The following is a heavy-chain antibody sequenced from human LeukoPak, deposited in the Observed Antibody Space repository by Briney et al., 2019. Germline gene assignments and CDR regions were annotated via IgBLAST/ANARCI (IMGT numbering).Heavy chain of an antibody. Sequence: SETLSLTCTVSGGSISSYYWSWIRQPTGKGLEWIGRIYTSGSTNYNPSLKSRVTMSVDTSKNQFSLKLSSVTAADTAVYYCARGDSSGYPREGFDYWGQGTLVTVSS. CDR2: IYTSGST. D-gene: IGHD3-22*01. V-gene: IGHV4-4*07. CDR1: GGSISSYY. J-gene: IGHJ4*02. CDR3: ARGDSSGYPREGFDY.